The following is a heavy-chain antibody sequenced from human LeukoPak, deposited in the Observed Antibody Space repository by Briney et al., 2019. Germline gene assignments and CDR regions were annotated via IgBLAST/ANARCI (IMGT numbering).Heavy chain of an antibody. V-gene: IGHV3-53*01. CDR1: GFTVSSNY. CDR3: ARVGAITMIVVREDDAFDI. Sequence: GGSLRLSCAASGFTVSSNYMSWVRQAPGKGLEWVSVIYSGGSTYYADSVKGRFTISRDNSKSTLYIQMNSLRAEDTAVYYCARVGAITMIVVREDDAFDIWGQGTMVTVSS. J-gene: IGHJ3*02. CDR2: IYSGGST. D-gene: IGHD3-22*01.